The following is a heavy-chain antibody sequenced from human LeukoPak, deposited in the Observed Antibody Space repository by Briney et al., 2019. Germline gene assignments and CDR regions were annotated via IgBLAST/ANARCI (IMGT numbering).Heavy chain of an antibody. CDR1: GGSISSYY. D-gene: IGHD6-13*01. V-gene: IGHV4-59*01. CDR3: ARVTGYVMEDYFDY. CDR2: IYYSGST. Sequence: SETLSLTCTVPGGSISSYYWSWIRQPPGKGLEWIGYIYYSGSTNYNPSLKSRVTISVDTSKNQFSLRLSSVTAADTAVYYCARVTGYVMEDYFDYWGQGTLVTVSS. J-gene: IGHJ4*02.